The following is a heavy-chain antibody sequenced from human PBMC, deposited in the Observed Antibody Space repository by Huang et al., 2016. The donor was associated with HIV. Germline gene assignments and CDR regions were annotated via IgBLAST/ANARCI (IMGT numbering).Heavy chain of an antibody. D-gene: IGHD5-12*01. CDR2: ISYDGRNK. J-gene: IGHJ6*03. CDR1: GFPFSNYA. Sequence: QVQLVESGGGVVQPGRSLRLSCAASGFPFSNYAMHGVRQAPGKGLEWVAVISYDGRNKYYADAVKGRFTISRDNSKNTLYLKMNSLRAEDTAVYYCARDLWLRDLYYYYYMDVWGKGTTVTVSS. V-gene: IGHV3-30*04. CDR3: ARDLWLRDLYYYYYMDV.